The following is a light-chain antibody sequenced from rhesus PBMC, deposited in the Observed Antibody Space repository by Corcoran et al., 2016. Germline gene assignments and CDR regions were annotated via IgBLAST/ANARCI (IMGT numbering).Light chain of an antibody. V-gene: IGKV1-22*01. J-gene: IGKJ4*01. Sequence: DIQMTQSPSSLSASVGDTVTITCRASQSISSWLAWYQQNPGNAPKLLSYKASSLKNGVPSRFSGGGSGTDFTLTSSSLQSEDFASYYCHQYNRSPLTVGGGTKVELK. CDR2: KAS. CDR1: QSISSW. CDR3: HQYNRSPLT.